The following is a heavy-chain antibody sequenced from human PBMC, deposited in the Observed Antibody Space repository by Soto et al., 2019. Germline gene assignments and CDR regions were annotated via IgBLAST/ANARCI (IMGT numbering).Heavy chain of an antibody. CDR3: ARDKRDLRFLEWSYYFDY. D-gene: IGHD3-3*01. V-gene: IGHV3-30-3*01. Sequence: QVQLVESGGGVVQPGRSLRLSCAASGFTFSSCAMHWVRQAPGKGLEWVALISYDGSNKYYAESVKGRFTISRDNSKNTLYLQMNSLRAEDTAVYYCARDKRDLRFLEWSYYFDYWGQGTLVTVSS. J-gene: IGHJ4*02. CDR1: GFTFSSCA. CDR2: ISYDGSNK.